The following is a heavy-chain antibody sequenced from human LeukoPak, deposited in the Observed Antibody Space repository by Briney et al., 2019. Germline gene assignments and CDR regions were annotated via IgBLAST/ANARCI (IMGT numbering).Heavy chain of an antibody. V-gene: IGHV4-59*01. J-gene: IGHJ3*02. CDR3: ARERRTTVTMSNAFDI. CDR1: GGSISSYY. D-gene: IGHD4-17*01. CDR2: IYYSGST. Sequence: SETLSLTCTVSGGSISSYYWSWIRQPPGKGLEWIGYIYYSGSTNYNPSLKSRVTISVDTSKNQFSLKLSSVTAADTAVYYCARERRTTVTMSNAFDIWGQGTVVTVSS.